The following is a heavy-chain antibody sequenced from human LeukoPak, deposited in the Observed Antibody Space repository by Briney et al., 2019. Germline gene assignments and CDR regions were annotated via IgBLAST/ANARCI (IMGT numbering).Heavy chain of an antibody. CDR1: GGSISSYY. D-gene: IGHD3-3*01. CDR3: ARATIFGVSEGMDV. J-gene: IGHJ6*02. Sequence: SETLSLTCTVSGGSISSYYWSWIRQPPGKGLEWIGYIYYSGSTNYNPSLKSRVTISVDTSKNQFSLKLSSVTAADTAVYYCARATIFGVSEGMDVWGQGTTVTVSS. CDR2: IYYSGST. V-gene: IGHV4-59*01.